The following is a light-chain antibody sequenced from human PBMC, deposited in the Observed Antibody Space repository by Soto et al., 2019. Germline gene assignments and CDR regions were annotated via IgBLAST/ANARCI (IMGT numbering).Light chain of an antibody. V-gene: IGLV1-44*01. CDR3: AAWDDSLIGIWV. CDR1: NSNIGRNA. Sequence: QSVLTQPPSASGTPGLRVTISCSGSNSNIGRNAVNWYQQLPGTAPRLLISSDNRRLSGVPDRFSASKSGTSASLAISGLQSDDEADYYCAAWDDSLIGIWVFGGGTKLTVL. CDR2: SDN. J-gene: IGLJ3*02.